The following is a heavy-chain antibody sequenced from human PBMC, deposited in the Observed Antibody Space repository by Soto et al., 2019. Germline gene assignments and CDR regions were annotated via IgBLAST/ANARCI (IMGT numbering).Heavy chain of an antibody. CDR1: GYTFTSYA. V-gene: IGHV1-3*01. Sequence: VASVKVCCKASGYTFTSYAMHWVRQAPGQRLEWMGWINAGNGNTKYSQKFQGRVTITRDTSASTAYMELSSLRSEDTAVYYCARFLSDYGGNQFDYWGQGTLVTVSS. D-gene: IGHD4-17*01. CDR2: INAGNGNT. CDR3: ARFLSDYGGNQFDY. J-gene: IGHJ4*02.